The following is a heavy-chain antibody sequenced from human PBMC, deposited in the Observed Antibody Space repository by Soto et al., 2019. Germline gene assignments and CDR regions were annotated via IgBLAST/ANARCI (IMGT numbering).Heavy chain of an antibody. V-gene: IGHV3-9*01. Sequence: GGSLRLSCAASGFTFDDYAMHWVRQAPGKGLEWVSGISWNSGSIGYADSVKGRFTISRDNAKNSLYLQMNSLRAEDTALYYCAKAPSSSSWYALLSPYYFDYWGQGTLVTVSS. CDR2: ISWNSGSI. J-gene: IGHJ4*02. CDR1: GFTFDDYA. D-gene: IGHD6-13*01. CDR3: AKAPSSSSWYALLSPYYFDY.